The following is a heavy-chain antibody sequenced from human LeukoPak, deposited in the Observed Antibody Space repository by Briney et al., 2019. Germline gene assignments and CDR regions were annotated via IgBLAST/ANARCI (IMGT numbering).Heavy chain of an antibody. CDR2: IYYSGST. Sequence: SETLSLTCTVSGGSISSYYWSWIRQPPGKGLEWIGYIYYSGSTNYSPSLKSRVTISVDTSKNQFSLKLSSVTAADTAVYYCARERGPGGMDVWGQGTTVTVSS. CDR3: ARERGPGGMDV. J-gene: IGHJ6*02. V-gene: IGHV4-59*12. CDR1: GGSISSYY.